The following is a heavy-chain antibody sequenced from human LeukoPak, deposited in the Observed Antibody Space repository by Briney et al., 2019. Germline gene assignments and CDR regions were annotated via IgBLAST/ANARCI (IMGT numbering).Heavy chain of an antibody. CDR3: AITQYYYGSVVPRWFDP. Sequence: ASVKVSCKASGGTFSSYAISWVRQAPGQGLEWMGGIIPIFGTANYAQKFQGRVTITADESTSTAYMELSSLRSEDTAVYYCAITQYYYGSVVPRWFDPWGQGTLVTVSS. D-gene: IGHD3-10*01. V-gene: IGHV1-69*13. CDR1: GGTFSSYA. J-gene: IGHJ5*02. CDR2: IIPIFGTA.